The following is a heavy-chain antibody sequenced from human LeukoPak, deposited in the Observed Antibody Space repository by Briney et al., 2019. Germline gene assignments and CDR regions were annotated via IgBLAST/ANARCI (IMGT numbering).Heavy chain of an antibody. CDR1: GGSVSSGSYY. D-gene: IGHD2-15*01. V-gene: IGHV4-61*01. CDR2: IDYSGST. CDR3: ARRWYHAYCDY. J-gene: IGHJ4*02. Sequence: VKPSETLSLTCTVSGGSVSSGSYYWSWVRQPPGKGLEWIGCIDYSGSTYYNPSLKSRVTVSADTSKNQFSLKLTSVTAADTAVYYCARRWYHAYCDYWGQGSLVTVPS.